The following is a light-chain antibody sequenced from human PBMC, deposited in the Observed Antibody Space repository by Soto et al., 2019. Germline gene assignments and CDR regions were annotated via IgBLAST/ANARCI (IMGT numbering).Light chain of an antibody. J-gene: IGKJ1*01. Sequence: ETVLTQSPGTLSLSPGERATISCRASQSVSSSYLAWYQQKPGQAPRLLIYGASSRATGIPDRFSGSGSGTDFTLTISRLEPEDFAVYYCQQYGGSPPQTFGQGTKVDI. CDR3: QQYGGSPPQT. CDR1: QSVSSSY. CDR2: GAS. V-gene: IGKV3-20*01.